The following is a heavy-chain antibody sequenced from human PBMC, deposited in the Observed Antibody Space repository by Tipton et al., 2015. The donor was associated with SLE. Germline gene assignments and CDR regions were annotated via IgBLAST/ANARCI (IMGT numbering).Heavy chain of an antibody. CDR2: IYYSGST. CDR3: ALGKAARPIDY. D-gene: IGHD6-6*01. Sequence: TLSLTCTVSGGSISSSSYYWGWIRQPPGKGLEGIGSIYYSGSTYYNPSLKSRVTISVDTSKNQFSLKLSSVTAADTAVYYCALGKAARPIDYWGQGTLVTVSS. CDR1: GGSISSSSYY. V-gene: IGHV4-39*07. J-gene: IGHJ4*02.